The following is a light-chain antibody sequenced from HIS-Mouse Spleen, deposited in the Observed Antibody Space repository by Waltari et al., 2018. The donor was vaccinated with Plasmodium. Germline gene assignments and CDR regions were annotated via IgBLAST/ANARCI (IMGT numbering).Light chain of an antibody. CDR3: CSYAGSSTWV. V-gene: IGLV2-23*01. CDR2: EGS. Sequence: QSALTQPASVSGSPGQSITISCTGPSSDVGSYNLVSWYQQHPGKAPKLMIYEGSKRPSGVSNRFSGSKSGNTASLTISGLQAEDEADYYCCSYAGSSTWVF. CDR1: SSDVGSYNL. J-gene: IGLJ3*02.